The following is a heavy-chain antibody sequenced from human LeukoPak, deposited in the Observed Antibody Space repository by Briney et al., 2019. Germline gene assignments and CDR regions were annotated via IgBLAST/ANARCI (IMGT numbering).Heavy chain of an antibody. CDR3: ARVRAGPSYIDY. CDR1: GGSISSYY. J-gene: IGHJ4*02. D-gene: IGHD3-10*01. Sequence: SETLSLTCTVSGGSISSYYWSWIRQPPGKGLEWIGYIYYSGSTNYNPFLKSRVTISVDTSKNQFSLKLSSVTAADTAVYYCARVRAGPSYIDYWGQGTLVTVSS. CDR2: IYYSGST. V-gene: IGHV4-59*01.